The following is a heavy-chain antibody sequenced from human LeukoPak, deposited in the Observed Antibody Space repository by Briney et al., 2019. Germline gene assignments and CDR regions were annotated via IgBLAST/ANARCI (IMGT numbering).Heavy chain of an antibody. CDR3: ARGGAYYDFWSGQIDERKYYFDY. CDR2: IYTSGST. CDR1: GGSISSGSYY. J-gene: IGHJ4*02. D-gene: IGHD3-3*01. V-gene: IGHV4-61*02. Sequence: PSETLSLTCTVSGGSISSGSYYWSWIRQPAGKGLEWIGRIYTSGSTNYNPSLKSRVTISVDTSKNQFSLKLSSVTAADTAVYYCARGGAYYDFWSGQIDERKYYFDYWGQGTLVTVSS.